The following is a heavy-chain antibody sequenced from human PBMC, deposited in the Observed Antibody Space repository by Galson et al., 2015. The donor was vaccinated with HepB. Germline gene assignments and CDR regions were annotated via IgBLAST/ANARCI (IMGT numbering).Heavy chain of an antibody. J-gene: IGHJ4*02. V-gene: IGHV1-3*01. CDR2: INAGNGNT. CDR3: ASVGIAMAYEY. CDR1: GYTFSNYA. Sequence: SVKVSCKASGYTFSNYAMHWVRQAPGQRLEWMGWINAGNGNTKYSQKFQGRVTITRDTSASTAYMELSSLRSEDTALYYCASVGIAMAYEYWGQGTLVTVSS. D-gene: IGHD5-18*01.